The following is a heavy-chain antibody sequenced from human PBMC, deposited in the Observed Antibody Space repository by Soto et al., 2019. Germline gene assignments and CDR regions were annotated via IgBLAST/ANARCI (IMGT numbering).Heavy chain of an antibody. Sequence: PGGSLRLSCAASGFTFSYHAMHWVRQAPGKGLEWVAVISYDGANKYYADSVKGRFTISRDNSKNTLHLQMDSLRDEDTAVYYCARESEDLTSNFDYWGQGTLVTVSS. CDR1: GFTFSYHA. CDR3: ARESEDLTSNFDY. V-gene: IGHV3-30-3*01. CDR2: ISYDGANK. J-gene: IGHJ4*02.